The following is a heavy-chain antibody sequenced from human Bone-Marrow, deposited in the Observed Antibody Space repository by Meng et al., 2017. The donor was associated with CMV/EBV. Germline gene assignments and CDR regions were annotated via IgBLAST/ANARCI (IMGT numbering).Heavy chain of an antibody. V-gene: IGHV3-11*01. D-gene: IGHD2-15*01. J-gene: IGHJ5*02. CDR2: ISSSGSTI. Sequence: GESLKISCAASGFTFSDYYMSWIRQAPGKGLEWVSYISSSGSTIYYADSVKGRFTISRDNAKNSLYLQMNSLRAEDTAVYYCARVQGYCSGGSCYRNWFDPWGQGTLVTVSS. CDR3: ARVQGYCSGGSCYRNWFDP. CDR1: GFTFSDYY.